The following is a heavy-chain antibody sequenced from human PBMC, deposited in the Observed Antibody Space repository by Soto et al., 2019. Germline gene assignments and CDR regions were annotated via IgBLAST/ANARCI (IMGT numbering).Heavy chain of an antibody. Sequence: SQTLSLTCAISGDSVSSNSAAWNWIRQSPSRGLEWLGRTYYRSKWYNDYAVSVKSRITINPDTPKNQFSLQLNSVTPEDTAVYYCARDREFGSSWTRHFDYWGQGTLVTVSS. V-gene: IGHV6-1*01. CDR3: ARDREFGSSWTRHFDY. J-gene: IGHJ4*02. CDR2: TYYRSKWYN. D-gene: IGHD6-13*01. CDR1: GDSVSSNSAA.